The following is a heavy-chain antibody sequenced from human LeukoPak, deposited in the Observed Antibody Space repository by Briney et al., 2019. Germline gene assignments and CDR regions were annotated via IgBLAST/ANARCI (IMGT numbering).Heavy chain of an antibody. V-gene: IGHV3-7*02. CDR3: ARRGIAAAGPDY. D-gene: IGHD6-13*01. Sequence: GGSLRLSCAASGFTFSNYWMSWVRQAPGKGLEWVASIKQDGSEQYYVDSVKGRFTISRDNAKNSLYLQMNSLRAEDTAVYYCARRGIAAAGPDYWGQGTLVTVSS. CDR1: GFTFSNYW. J-gene: IGHJ4*02. CDR2: IKQDGSEQ.